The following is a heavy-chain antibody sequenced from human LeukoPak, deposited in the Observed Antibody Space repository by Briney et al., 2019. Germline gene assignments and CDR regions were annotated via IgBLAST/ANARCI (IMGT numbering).Heavy chain of an antibody. D-gene: IGHD6-6*01. CDR2: DGSEK. V-gene: IGHV3-7*01. CDR3: ASGQIAAPDYYYYYYMDV. J-gene: IGHJ6*03. Sequence: DGSEKYYVDSVKGRFTISRDNAKNSLYLQMNSLRAEDTAVYYCASGQIAAPDYYYYYYMDVWGKGTTVTVSS.